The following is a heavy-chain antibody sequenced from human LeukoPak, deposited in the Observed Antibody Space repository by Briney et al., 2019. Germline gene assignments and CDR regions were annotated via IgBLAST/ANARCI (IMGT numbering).Heavy chain of an antibody. J-gene: IGHJ4*02. V-gene: IGHV3-23*01. CDR2: ISAGGGST. Sequence: GGSLRLSCAASGFTFSNYAMSWVRQAPGKGLEWVSTISAGGGSTYYADSVKGRFTISRDNSKNTLYLQMNSLRAEDTAVYYCAKLVSSSAPPTDYWGQGTLVTVSS. D-gene: IGHD6-6*01. CDR1: GFTFSNYA. CDR3: AKLVSSSAPPTDY.